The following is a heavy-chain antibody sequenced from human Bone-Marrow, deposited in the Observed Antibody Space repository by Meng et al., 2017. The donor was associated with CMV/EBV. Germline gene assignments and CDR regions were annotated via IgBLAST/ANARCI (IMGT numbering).Heavy chain of an antibody. CDR3: ARTGSGRLPLSFFGS. CDR1: GGSISSDGYY. CDR2: IYYSGST. V-gene: IGHV4-31*03. D-gene: IGHD3-10*01. J-gene: IGHJ4*02. Sequence: LRLSCTVSGGSISSDGYYWSWIRQFPGKGLEWIGYIYYSGSTYYNPSLKSRVSISVDTSKNQFSLKVSSVTAADTAVYYCARTGSGRLPLSFFGSWGPGILVTVSS.